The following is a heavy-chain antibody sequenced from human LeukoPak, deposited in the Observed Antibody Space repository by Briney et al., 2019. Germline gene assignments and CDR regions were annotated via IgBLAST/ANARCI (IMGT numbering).Heavy chain of an antibody. CDR1: GFTFSSYA. CDR3: VKDQIGRFVEWLLDAFDI. CDR2: ISYDGSNK. D-gene: IGHD3-3*01. V-gene: IGHV3-30-3*01. Sequence: PGGSLRLSCAASGFTFSSYAMHWVRQAPGKGLEWVAVISYDGSNKYYADSVKGRCTISRDNSKNTLYLQVNSLRAEDTAVYYCVKDQIGRFVEWLLDAFDIWGQGTMVTVSS. J-gene: IGHJ3*02.